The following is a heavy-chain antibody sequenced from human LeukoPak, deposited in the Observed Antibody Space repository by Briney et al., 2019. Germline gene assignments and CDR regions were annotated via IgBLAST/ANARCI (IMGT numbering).Heavy chain of an antibody. CDR2: IYYSGST. J-gene: IGHJ4*02. Sequence: SETLSLTCTVSGGSISSSSYYWGWIRQPPGKGLEWIGSIYYSGSTYYNPSLKSRVTISVDTSKNQFSLKLSSVTAADTAVYYCARDNHFDYWGQGTLVTVSS. V-gene: IGHV4-39*07. CDR3: ARDNHFDY. D-gene: IGHD1-14*01. CDR1: GGSISSSSYY.